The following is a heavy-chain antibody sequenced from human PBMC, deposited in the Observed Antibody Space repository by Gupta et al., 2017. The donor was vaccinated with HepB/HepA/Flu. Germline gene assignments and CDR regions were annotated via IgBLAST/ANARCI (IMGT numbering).Heavy chain of an antibody. CDR1: GGSISSYY. CDR3: AREGGWNDAGYYYYYMDV. D-gene: IGHD1-1*01. V-gene: IGHV4-4*07. J-gene: IGHJ6*03. CDR2: IYTSGST. Sequence: QVQLQESGPGLVKPSETLSLTCTVSGGSISSYYWSWIRQPAGKGLEWIGRIYTSGSTNYNPSLKSRVTMSVDTSKNQFSLKLSSVTAADTAVYYCAREGGWNDAGYYYYYMDVWGKGTTVTVSS.